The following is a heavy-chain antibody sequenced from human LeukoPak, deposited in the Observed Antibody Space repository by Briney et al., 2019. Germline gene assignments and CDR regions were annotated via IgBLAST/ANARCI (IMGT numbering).Heavy chain of an antibody. CDR2: IKTDGSAT. Sequence: GGSLRLSCAASGFTFSNYWMHWVRQAPGKGLVWVSRIKTDGSATNYADSEKGRFTISRDNAKNTLCLQMNNLRVEDTGIYYCARGRYSGYEGGSDYWGQGTLVTVSS. D-gene: IGHD5-12*01. J-gene: IGHJ4*02. CDR1: GFTFSNYW. V-gene: IGHV3-74*01. CDR3: ARGRYSGYEGGSDY.